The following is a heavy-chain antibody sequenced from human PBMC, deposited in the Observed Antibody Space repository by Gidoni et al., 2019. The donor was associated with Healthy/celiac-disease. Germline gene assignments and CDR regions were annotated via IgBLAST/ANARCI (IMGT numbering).Heavy chain of an antibody. Sequence: QVQLVESGGGVVQPGRSLRLSCAASGFTFSSYGMHWVRQAPGRGLDCVAVISYDGSNKYYADSVKGRFTISRDNSKNTLYLQMNSLRAEDTAVYYCAKDRWVLVAATREYYFDYWGQGTLVTVSS. D-gene: IGHD2-15*01. CDR1: GFTFSSYG. J-gene: IGHJ4*02. CDR2: ISYDGSNK. CDR3: AKDRWVLVAATREYYFDY. V-gene: IGHV3-30*18.